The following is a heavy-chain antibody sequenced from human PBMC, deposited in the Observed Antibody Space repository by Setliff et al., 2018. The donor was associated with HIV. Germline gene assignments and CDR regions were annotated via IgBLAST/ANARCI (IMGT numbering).Heavy chain of an antibody. J-gene: IGHJ4*02. Sequence: ASETLSLTCTVSGGSIRTSSYYWGWIRQPPGKGLEWIGSIYYSGSTYYNPSLKSRVTISVDTSKNQFSLKLSSVTAADTAVYYCARQGRYFDYWGQGTLVTVSS. CDR1: GGSIRTSSYY. CDR3: ARQGRYFDY. V-gene: IGHV4-39*01. CDR2: IYYSGST.